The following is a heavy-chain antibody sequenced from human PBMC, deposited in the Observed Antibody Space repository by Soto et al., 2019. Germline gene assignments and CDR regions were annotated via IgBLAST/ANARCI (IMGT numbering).Heavy chain of an antibody. V-gene: IGHV4-34*01. D-gene: IGHD3-3*01. CDR2: ITHGGST. CDR3: ARDRFDSWSHIYYGLDV. J-gene: IGHJ6*02. Sequence: SETLSLTCVVYGGSFSAYSWTWLRQSPGKGLEWIGEITHGGSTDYNPALKSRLVMSVDTSKNQFSLRVTSVTAADAAVYFCARDRFDSWSHIYYGLDVWGQGTMVTVYS. CDR1: GGSFSAYS.